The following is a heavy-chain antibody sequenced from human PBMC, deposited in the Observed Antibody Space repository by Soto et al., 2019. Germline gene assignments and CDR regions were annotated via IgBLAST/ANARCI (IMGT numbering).Heavy chain of an antibody. CDR3: AKDRTRFLDPGTWYY. J-gene: IGHJ4*02. Sequence: GGSLRLSSAASGFTFSSYAMSWARQAPGKGLEWVSAISGSGVSTYYADSVKGRFTISRDNSKNTLYLQMNSLRAEDTAVYYCAKDRTRFLDPGTWYYWGQATMVTV. CDR1: GFTFSSYA. V-gene: IGHV3-23*01. D-gene: IGHD3-3*01. CDR2: ISGSGVST.